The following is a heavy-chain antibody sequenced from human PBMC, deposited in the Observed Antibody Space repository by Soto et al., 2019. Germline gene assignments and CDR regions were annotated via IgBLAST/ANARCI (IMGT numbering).Heavy chain of an antibody. V-gene: IGHV3-74*03. CDR1: GFAFSSYW. CDR2: ISSNGRNT. J-gene: IGHJ4*02. D-gene: IGHD6-19*01. Sequence: EVQLVESGGGLVQPGGSLRLSCAASGFAFSSYWMQWVRQDPGKGPVWVSRISSNGRNTTYADPVKGRFTVSRDNAKNTLHMQMTSLRDEDTAVYYCVKASTVTGVGGYRWGQGTLVTVSS. CDR3: VKASTVTGVGGYR.